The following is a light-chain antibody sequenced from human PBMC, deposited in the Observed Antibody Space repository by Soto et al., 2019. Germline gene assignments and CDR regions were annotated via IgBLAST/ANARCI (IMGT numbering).Light chain of an antibody. CDR1: SGHSSYV. V-gene: IGLV4-69*01. J-gene: IGLJ2*01. CDR2: LNTDGSH. Sequence: QLVLTQSPPTSASLGASVKLTCTLSSGHSSYVIAWHQQQPEKGPRYLMKLNTDGSHTKGDGIPDRFSGSSSGAERYLTNSSLQSEDEADYYCQTWTTGVVFGGGTKLTVL. CDR3: QTWTTGVV.